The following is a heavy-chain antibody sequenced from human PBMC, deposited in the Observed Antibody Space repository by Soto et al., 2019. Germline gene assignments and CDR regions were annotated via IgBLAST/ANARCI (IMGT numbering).Heavy chain of an antibody. V-gene: IGHV4-59*08. Sequence: PSETLSLTCTVSGGSISSYYWSWIRQPPGKGLEWFGYIYYSGSTNYNPSLKSRVTISVDTSKNQFSLKLSSVTAADTAVYYCARTYSSSWYSFGYYGMDVWGQGTTVTVSS. D-gene: IGHD6-13*01. J-gene: IGHJ6*02. CDR2: IYYSGST. CDR3: ARTYSSSWYSFGYYGMDV. CDR1: GGSISSYY.